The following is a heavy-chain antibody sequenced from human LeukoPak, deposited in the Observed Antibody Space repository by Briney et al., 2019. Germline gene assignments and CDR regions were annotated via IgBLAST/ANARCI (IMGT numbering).Heavy chain of an antibody. CDR3: ARDQMGRDTAMVTAYYYYYMDV. V-gene: IGHV1-18*01. CDR2: ISAYNGNT. CDR1: GYTFTSYG. J-gene: IGHJ6*03. Sequence: ASVKVSCKASGYTFTSYGISWVRQAPGQGLEWMGWISAYNGNTNYAQKLQGRVTMTTDTSTSTAYMELRSLRSDDTAVYYCARDQMGRDTAMVTAYYYYYMDVWGKGTTVTISS. D-gene: IGHD5-18*01.